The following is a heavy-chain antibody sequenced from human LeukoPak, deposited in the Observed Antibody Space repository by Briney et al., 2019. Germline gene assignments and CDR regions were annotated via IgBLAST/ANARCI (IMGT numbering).Heavy chain of an antibody. Sequence: GESLKISCKGSGYSFTSYWIGWVRQMPGKGLEWMGIIYPGDSDTRYSPSFQGQVTISPDTSISTAYLQWSSLKASDTAMYYCGRRFNDYSNYGSSYYYYMDVWGKGTTVTVSS. D-gene: IGHD4-11*01. CDR1: GYSFTSYW. CDR2: IYPGDSDT. CDR3: GRRFNDYSNYGSSYYYYMDV. V-gene: IGHV5-51*01. J-gene: IGHJ6*03.